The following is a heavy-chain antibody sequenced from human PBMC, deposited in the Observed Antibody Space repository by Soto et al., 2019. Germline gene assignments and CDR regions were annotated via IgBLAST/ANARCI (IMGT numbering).Heavy chain of an antibody. CDR1: GYSFTSYW. J-gene: IGHJ6*02. V-gene: IGHV5-10-1*01. CDR3: ARQGSPLKQSYYYYYGMDV. CDR2: IDPSDSYT. Sequence: GESLKISCKGSGYSFTSYWISWVRQMPGKGLEWMGRIDPSDSYTNYSPSFQGHVTISADKSISTAYLQWSSLKASDTAMYYCARQGSPLKQSYYYYYGMDVWGQGTTVTVSS. D-gene: IGHD6-6*01.